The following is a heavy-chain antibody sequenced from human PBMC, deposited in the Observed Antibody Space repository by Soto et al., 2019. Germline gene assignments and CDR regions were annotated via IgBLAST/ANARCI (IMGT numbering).Heavy chain of an antibody. CDR2: ISGSDGST. CDR3: AKDSWFLEVADSNDY. J-gene: IGHJ4*01. D-gene: IGHD6-19*01. Sequence: GGSLRLSCAASGFTFRSYAMSWVRQAPGKGLEWVSTISGSDGSTHYADSVTGRFTISRDNSKNTVYLQMNSLRAEDTAIYYCAKDSWFLEVADSNDYWGHGTLVTVSS. CDR1: GFTFRSYA. V-gene: IGHV3-23*01.